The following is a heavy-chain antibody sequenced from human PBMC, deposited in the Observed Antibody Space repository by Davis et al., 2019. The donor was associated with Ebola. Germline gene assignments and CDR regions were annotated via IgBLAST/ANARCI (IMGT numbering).Heavy chain of an antibody. J-gene: IGHJ6*03. V-gene: IGHV3-23*01. CDR3: AKTAYDSTYYCYMDV. CDR2: ISVSGGAT. D-gene: IGHD3-22*01. Sequence: GESLKISCAASGFTFNTYVMSWVRQAPGKGPEWVSGISVSGGATYYADSVKGRFTISRDNSKNTLYLQMNSLRAEDTAVYYCAKTAYDSTYYCYMDVWGKGTTVTVSS. CDR1: GFTFNTYV.